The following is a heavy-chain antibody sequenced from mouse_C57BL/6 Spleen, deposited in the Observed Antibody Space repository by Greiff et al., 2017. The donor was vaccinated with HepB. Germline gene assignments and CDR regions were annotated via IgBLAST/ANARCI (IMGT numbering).Heavy chain of an antibody. CDR1: GYTFTSYW. CDR2: IHPNSGST. CDR3: AGGGSYYYAMDY. V-gene: IGHV1-64*01. Sequence: QVQLQQPGAELVKPGASVKLSCKASGYTFTSYWMPWVKQRPGQGLEWIGMIHPNSGSTNYNEKFKSKATLTVDKSSSTAYMQLSSLTSEDSAVYYCAGGGSYYYAMDYWGQGTSVTVSS. J-gene: IGHJ4*01.